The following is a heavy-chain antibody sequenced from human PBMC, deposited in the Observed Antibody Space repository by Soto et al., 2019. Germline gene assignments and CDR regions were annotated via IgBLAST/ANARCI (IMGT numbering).Heavy chain of an antibody. D-gene: IGHD2-2*01. Sequence: SETLSLTCTVSSASITSSRYYWNWIRQPPGKGLEWIGYIYYSGSTYYNPSLKSRVTISVDTSKNQFSLKLSSVTAADTAVYYCARIVTDKDYYYYGMDVWGQGTTVTVSS. CDR3: ARIVTDKDYYYYGMDV. CDR1: SASITSSRYY. V-gene: IGHV4-30-4*08. CDR2: IYYSGST. J-gene: IGHJ6*02.